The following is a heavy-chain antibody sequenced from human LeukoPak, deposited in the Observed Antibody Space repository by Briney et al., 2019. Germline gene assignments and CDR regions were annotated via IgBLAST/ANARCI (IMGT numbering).Heavy chain of an antibody. CDR1: GFTSSNFA. CDR3: AKGRSGSYSPTWDY. J-gene: IGHJ4*02. CDR2: ITGSGDST. Sequence: GGSLRLSCAASGFTSSNFAMSWVRQAPGKGLEWVSGITGSGDSTQYADSVKGRFTISRDNSKNTLYLQMNSLTAEDTAVYYCAKGRSGSYSPTWDYWGQGTPVTVSS. D-gene: IGHD1-26*01. V-gene: IGHV3-23*01.